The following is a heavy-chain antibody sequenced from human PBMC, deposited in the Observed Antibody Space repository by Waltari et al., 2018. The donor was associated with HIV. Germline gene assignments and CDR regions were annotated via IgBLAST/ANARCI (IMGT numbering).Heavy chain of an antibody. CDR3: VKEHQYSHSWYSYYGMDV. J-gene: IGHJ6*02. V-gene: IGHV3-23*01. CDR2: ISGSGGST. D-gene: IGHD6-13*01. Sequence: EVQVLECVGDLVRLVGFLRLSCSTSGFPFSNYGMSWVRQAQGKGLEWVSTISGSGGSTYYADSVKGRFTVSRDNSNNTLYLQMNSLRAEDTAVYFCVKEHQYSHSWYSYYGMDVWGQGTTVTVSS. CDR1: GFPFSNYG.